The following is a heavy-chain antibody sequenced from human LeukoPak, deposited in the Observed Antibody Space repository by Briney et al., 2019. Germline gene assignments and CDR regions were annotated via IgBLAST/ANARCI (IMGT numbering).Heavy chain of an antibody. D-gene: IGHD3-10*01. V-gene: IGHV3-30-3*01. CDR1: GFTFSGYA. Sequence: PGGSLRLSCAASGFTFSGYAMHSVRQAPGKGLEWVAVISYDGSNEYYADSVKGRFTISRDNSKNTLYLQMNSLSVEDTAVYYCARVGYYASGPFSYFDYWGQGTLVTVSS. CDR2: ISYDGSNE. J-gene: IGHJ4*02. CDR3: ARVGYYASGPFSYFDY.